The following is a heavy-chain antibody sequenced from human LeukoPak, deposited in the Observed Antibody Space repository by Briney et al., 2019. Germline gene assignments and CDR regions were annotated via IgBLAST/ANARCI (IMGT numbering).Heavy chain of an antibody. CDR3: AGEYQLLYDDY. CDR2: IYYSGST. J-gene: IGHJ4*02. V-gene: IGHV4-39*07. CDR1: GGSISSSSYY. Sequence: SETLSLTCTVSGGSISSSSYYWGWIRRPPGKGLEWIGSIYYSGSTYYNPSLKSRVTISVDTSKNQFSLKLSSVTAADTAVYYCAGEYQLLYDDYWGQGTLVTVSS. D-gene: IGHD2-2*02.